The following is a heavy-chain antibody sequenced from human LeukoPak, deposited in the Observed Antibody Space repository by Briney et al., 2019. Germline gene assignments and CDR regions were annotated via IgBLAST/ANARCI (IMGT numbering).Heavy chain of an antibody. CDR2: INNDGSGT. CDR3: VRSMGYYYDSSGYYAFDY. Sequence: GGSLRLSCAASGFTFSSYWTHWVRQAPGKGPVWVSRINNDGSGTNYADSVKGRFTISRDNAKNTLYLQMNSLRAEDTAVYYCVRSMGYYYDSSGYYAFDYWGQGTLVTVSS. J-gene: IGHJ4*02. CDR1: GFTFSSYW. V-gene: IGHV3-74*01. D-gene: IGHD3-22*01.